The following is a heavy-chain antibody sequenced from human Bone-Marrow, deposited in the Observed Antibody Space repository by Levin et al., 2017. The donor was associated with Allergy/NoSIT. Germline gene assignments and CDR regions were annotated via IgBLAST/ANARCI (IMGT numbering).Heavy chain of an antibody. CDR2: IYSGGGT. V-gene: IGHV3-66*01. D-gene: IGHD3-10*01. CDR3: GRDGPGGGH. Sequence: RPGGSLRLSCTASGVTVFNNYFMWVRQAPGKGLEWVSHIYSGGGTNYADSVKGRFSVSRDNSKNTVYLQMNSLRADDTAVYYCGRDGPGGGHWGPGTQVTVSS. J-gene: IGHJ4*02. CDR1: GVTVFNNY.